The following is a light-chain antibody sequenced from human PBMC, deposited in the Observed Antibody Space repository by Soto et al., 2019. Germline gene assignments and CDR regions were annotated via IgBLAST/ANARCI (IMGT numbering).Light chain of an antibody. Sequence: QSVLTQPPSASGTPGQRVTISCSGSSSNIGSNTVNWYQQLPGTAPKLLIYSNNQRPSGVPDRFSGSKSGTSASLAISGLKSADEADYYCAAWDDSLNGLVFGGGTKLTVL. V-gene: IGLV1-44*01. J-gene: IGLJ2*01. CDR2: SNN. CDR3: AAWDDSLNGLV. CDR1: SSNIGSNT.